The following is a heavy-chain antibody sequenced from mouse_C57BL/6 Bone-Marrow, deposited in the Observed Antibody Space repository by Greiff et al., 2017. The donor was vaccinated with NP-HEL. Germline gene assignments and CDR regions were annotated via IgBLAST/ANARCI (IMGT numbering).Heavy chain of an antibody. CDR3: ARAYDGYCWYFDV. CDR1: GFTFSDYY. V-gene: IGHV5-16*01. CDR2: INYDGSST. J-gene: IGHJ1*03. D-gene: IGHD2-3*01. Sequence: EVKLVESEGGLVQPGSSMKLSCTASGFTFSDYYMAWVRQVPEKGLEWVANINYDGSSTYYLDSLKSRFIISRDNAKNILYLQMSSLKSEDTATYYCARAYDGYCWYFDVWGTGTTVTVSS.